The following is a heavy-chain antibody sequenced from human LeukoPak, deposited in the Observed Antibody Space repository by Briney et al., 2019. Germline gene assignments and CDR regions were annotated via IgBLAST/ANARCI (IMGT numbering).Heavy chain of an antibody. V-gene: IGHV4-39*07. J-gene: IGHJ4*02. CDR1: GGSISSSSYY. CDR2: IYYSGST. D-gene: IGHD3-10*01. CDR3: ARGVGELSNFDY. Sequence: NPSETLSLTCTVSGGSISSSSYYWGWIRQPPGKGLEWIGSIYYSGSTYYNPSLKSRVTISVDTSKNQFSLKLSSVTAADTAVYYCARGVGELSNFDYWGQGTLVTVSS.